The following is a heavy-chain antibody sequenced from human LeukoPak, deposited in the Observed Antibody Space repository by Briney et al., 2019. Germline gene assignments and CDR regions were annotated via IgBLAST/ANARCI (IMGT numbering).Heavy chain of an antibody. CDR2: IYPGDSDT. V-gene: IGHV5-51*01. CDR3: ARSHCSSTSCYDPFDY. CDR1: GYSFTSYW. D-gene: IGHD2-2*01. J-gene: IGHJ4*02. Sequence: LGESLKISCKGSGYSFTSYWIGWVRQMPGKGLEWMGIIYPGDSDTRYSPSFQGQVTISADKSISTAYLQWSSLKASDTAMYYCARSHCSSTSCYDPFDYWGQGTLVTVSS.